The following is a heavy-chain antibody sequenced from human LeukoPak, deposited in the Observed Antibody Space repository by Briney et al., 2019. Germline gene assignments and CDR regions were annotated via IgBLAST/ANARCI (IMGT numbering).Heavy chain of an antibody. CDR2: ISGSGGST. D-gene: IGHD3-10*01. CDR1: GFTSSTFSSYA. CDR3: AKGGYYYGSGSYPPSFDY. V-gene: IGHV3-23*01. Sequence: GGSLRLSCAASGFTSSTFSSYAMSWVRQAPGRGLEWVSAISGSGGSTYYADSVKGRFTISRDNSKNTLYMQKNSLRAEDTAVYYCAKGGYYYGSGSYPPSFDYWGQGSLVTVSS. J-gene: IGHJ4*02.